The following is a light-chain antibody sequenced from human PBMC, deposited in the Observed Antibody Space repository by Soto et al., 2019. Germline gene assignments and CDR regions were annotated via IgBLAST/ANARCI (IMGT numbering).Light chain of an antibody. CDR1: QSIGGA. CDR2: DAS. J-gene: IGKJ4*01. CDR3: QQSESYSLT. Sequence: DIQMTQSPSTLSAYVGDRVTITCRASQSIGGALTWYQQRPGKAPKLLIYDASTVESGVPSRFSGSGSGTEFTLTISNLQPDDFATYYCQQSESYSLTFGGGTKVDIK. V-gene: IGKV1-5*01.